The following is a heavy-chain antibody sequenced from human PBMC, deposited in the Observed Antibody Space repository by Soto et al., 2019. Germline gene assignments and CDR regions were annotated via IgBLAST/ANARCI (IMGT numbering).Heavy chain of an antibody. Sequence: QVQLVQSGAEVKKPGASVKVACKASGYPFTSYHVHWARQAPGQGLEWMGVVNPNDGRTRYAPKFQDRVSMTGDTSTNTVYMKLSSLRSEDTAIYYCARARGYSFGYNYFDPWGQGTLVTVSS. CDR2: VNPNDGRT. CDR1: GYPFTSYH. J-gene: IGHJ5*02. D-gene: IGHD5-18*01. CDR3: ARARGYSFGYNYFDP. V-gene: IGHV1-46*01.